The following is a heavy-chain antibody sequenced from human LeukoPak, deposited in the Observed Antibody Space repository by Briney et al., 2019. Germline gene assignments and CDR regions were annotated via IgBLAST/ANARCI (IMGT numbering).Heavy chain of an antibody. CDR1: GCSFPTYW. V-gene: IGHV5-51*01. D-gene: IGHD2-2*01. Sequence: GESLKISCKGSGCSFPTYWIGWVRQMPGKGLEWIGIIYPGDSDTRYSPSFQGQVTISADKSISTAYLQWSSLKASDTAMYYCARRKGCSSTSCPPDYWGQGTMVTVSS. CDR3: ARRKGCSSTSCPPDY. CDR2: IYPGDSDT. J-gene: IGHJ4*02.